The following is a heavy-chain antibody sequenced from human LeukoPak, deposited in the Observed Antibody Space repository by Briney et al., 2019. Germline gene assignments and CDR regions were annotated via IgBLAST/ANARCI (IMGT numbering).Heavy chain of an antibody. CDR2: IKEDGSES. Sequence: GGSLRLSCAASGFTFSGSWMSWVRQAPGKRLEWVANIKEDGSESHYVDSVKGRFTLSRDNAKNSLYLQMNGLRAEDTAVYYCARGGAPGYYFDYWGQGTLVTVSS. V-gene: IGHV3-7*01. CDR3: ARGGAPGYYFDY. CDR1: GFTFSGSW. J-gene: IGHJ4*02. D-gene: IGHD3-10*01.